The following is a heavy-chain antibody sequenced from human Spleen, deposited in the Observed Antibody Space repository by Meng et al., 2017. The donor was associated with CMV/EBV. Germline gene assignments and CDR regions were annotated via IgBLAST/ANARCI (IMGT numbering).Heavy chain of an antibody. CDR1: GGSLSGYY. D-gene: IGHD6-6*01. V-gene: IGHV4-34*01. J-gene: IGHJ6*02. CDR2: INHSGST. CDR3: ASVAARTYYYGMDV. Sequence: GSLRLSCAVYGGSLSGYYWSWIRQPPGKGLEWIGEINHSGSTNYNPSLKSRVTISVDTSKNQFSLKLSSVTAADTAVYYCASVAARTYYYGMDVWGQGTTVTVSS.